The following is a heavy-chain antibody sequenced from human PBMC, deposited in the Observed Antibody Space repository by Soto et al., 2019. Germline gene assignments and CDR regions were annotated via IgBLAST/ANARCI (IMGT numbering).Heavy chain of an antibody. CDR1: GGSISSYY. J-gene: IGHJ6*02. CDR3: ARVFMVGATRADGMDV. Sequence: SETLSLTFTVSGGSISSYYWSWIRQPAGKGLEWIGRIYTSGSTNYNPSPKSRVTMSVDTSKNQFSLKLSSVTAADTAVYYCARVFMVGATRADGMDVCGQGTTVTV. D-gene: IGHD1-26*01. CDR2: IYTSGST. V-gene: IGHV4-4*07.